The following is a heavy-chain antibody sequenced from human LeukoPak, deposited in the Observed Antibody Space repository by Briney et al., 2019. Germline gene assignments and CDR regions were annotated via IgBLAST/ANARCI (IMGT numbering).Heavy chain of an antibody. Sequence: GGSLRLSCAASGFTFSSYGMHWVRQAPGKGLEWVAVISYDGSNKYYADSVKGRFTISRDNSKNTLYLQMNSLRAEDTAVYYCATGLGYCSSTSCYAGSQVDYWGQGTLVTVSS. CDR3: ATGLGYCSSTSCYAGSQVDY. CDR1: GFTFSSYG. V-gene: IGHV3-30*03. D-gene: IGHD2-2*01. J-gene: IGHJ4*02. CDR2: ISYDGSNK.